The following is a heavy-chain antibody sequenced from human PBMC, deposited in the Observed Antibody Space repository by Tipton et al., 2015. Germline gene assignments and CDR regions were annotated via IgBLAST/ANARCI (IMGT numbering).Heavy chain of an antibody. CDR1: GFNVSSKY. V-gene: IGHV3-53*01. J-gene: IGHJ4*02. CDR2: IYDGGTT. Sequence: SLRLSCAASGFNVSSKYMSWVRQAPGQALEWVSVIYDGGTTYYTDLVKGRFTISRDNAKNSLYLQMNSLRAEDTAVYYCARDSSYSYYDYWGQGTLVTVSS. D-gene: IGHD3-3*01. CDR3: ARDSSYSYYDY.